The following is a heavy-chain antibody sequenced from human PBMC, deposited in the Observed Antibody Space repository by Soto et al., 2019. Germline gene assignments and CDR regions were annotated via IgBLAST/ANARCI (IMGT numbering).Heavy chain of an antibody. CDR3: ARGLGITISPDAFDI. D-gene: IGHD3-3*01. Sequence: ASVKVSCKASGYTFTSYDINRVRQATGQGLEWMGWMNPNSGNTGYAQKYQGRVTMTRNTSISTAYMEQSSLRTEDTAVYYCARGLGITISPDAFDIWGQGTMVTVSS. CDR2: MNPNSGNT. CDR1: GYTFTSYD. V-gene: IGHV1-8*01. J-gene: IGHJ3*02.